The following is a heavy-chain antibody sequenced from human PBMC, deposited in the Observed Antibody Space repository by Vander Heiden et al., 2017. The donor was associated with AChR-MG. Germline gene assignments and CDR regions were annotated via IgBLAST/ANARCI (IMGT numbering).Heavy chain of an antibody. Sequence: QVQLVESGGGVVQPGRSLRLSCAASAFTFSSYAMHWVRQAPGKGLEWVAVISYDGNNKYYADSVKGRFTISRDNSKNTLSLQMNTLRAEDTAVYYCARETGILYYFDYWGQGTLVTVSS. CDR1: AFTFSSYA. CDR3: ARETGILYYFDY. D-gene: IGHD3-3*02. J-gene: IGHJ4*02. V-gene: IGHV3-30-3*01. CDR2: ISYDGNNK.